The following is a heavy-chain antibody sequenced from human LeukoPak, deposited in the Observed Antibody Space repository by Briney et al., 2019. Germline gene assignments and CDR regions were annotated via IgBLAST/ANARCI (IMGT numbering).Heavy chain of an antibody. J-gene: IGHJ4*02. V-gene: IGHV3-7*01. CDR2: IKQDGSEK. CDR3: ARQQGGYSGYEPFDY. Sequence: PGGSLRLSGAASGFTFSSYSMSWVRQAPGKGLEWVANIKQDGSEKYYVDSVKGRFTISRDNAKNSLYLQMNSLRAEDTAVYYCARQQGGYSGYEPFDYWGQGTLVTVSS. CDR1: GFTFSSYS. D-gene: IGHD5-12*01.